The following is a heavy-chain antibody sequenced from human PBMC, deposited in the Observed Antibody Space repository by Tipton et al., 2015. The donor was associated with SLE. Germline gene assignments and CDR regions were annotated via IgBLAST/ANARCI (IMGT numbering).Heavy chain of an antibody. CDR3: ARERLYSSSWFSD. D-gene: IGHD6-13*01. Sequence: TLSLTCTVSGGSISSGSYYWSWIRQPAGKGLEGIGRFYTSGSTNYNPSLKSRVTISVDTSKNQFSLKLSSVTAADTAVYYCARERLYSSSWFSDWGQGTLVTVSS. J-gene: IGHJ4*02. CDR2: FYTSGST. V-gene: IGHV4-61*02. CDR1: GGSISSGSYY.